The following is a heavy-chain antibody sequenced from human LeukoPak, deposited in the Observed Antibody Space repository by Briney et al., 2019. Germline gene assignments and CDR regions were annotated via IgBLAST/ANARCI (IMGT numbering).Heavy chain of an antibody. CDR1: GGSISSGSYY. CDR2: IYTSGST. V-gene: IGHV4-61*02. Sequence: SQTLSLTCTVSGGSISSGSYYWSWIRQPAGKGLEWIGRIYTSGSTNYNPSLKSRVTISVDTSKNQYSLKLSSVTAADTAVYYCAREGGYDFWSGYQQDYWGQGTLVTVSS. D-gene: IGHD3-3*01. CDR3: AREGGYDFWSGYQQDY. J-gene: IGHJ4*02.